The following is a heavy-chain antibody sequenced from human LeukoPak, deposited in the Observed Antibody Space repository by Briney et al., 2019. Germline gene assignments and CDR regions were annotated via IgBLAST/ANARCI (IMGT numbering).Heavy chain of an antibody. D-gene: IGHD3-16*01. CDR1: GFTLRNYA. CDR3: AKHFAFGGLMGLDY. CDR2: ISGSGSST. V-gene: IGHV3-23*01. Sequence: GGSLRLSCAASGFTLRNYAVSWVRQAPGKGLEWVSVISGSGSSTYYADSVEGRFTFSRDNSKNTLSLQMNSLRAEDTAVYYCAKHFAFGGLMGLDYWGQGILVTVSS. J-gene: IGHJ4*02.